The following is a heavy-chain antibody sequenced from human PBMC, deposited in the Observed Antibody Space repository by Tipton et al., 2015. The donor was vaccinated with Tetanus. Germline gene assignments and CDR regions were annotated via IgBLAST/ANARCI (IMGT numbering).Heavy chain of an antibody. CDR3: ARDQARGARGWNYFDY. Sequence: TLSLTCTVSGGSISSGGYYWSWIRQHPGKGLEWIGEIYNSGSTYYNPSLKSRVTILVDTTKNQFSLKLKSVTAADTAVYYCARDQARGARGWNYFDYWGQGSLVTVSS. V-gene: IGHV4-31*03. CDR1: GGSISSGGYY. D-gene: IGHD1-26*01. J-gene: IGHJ4*02. CDR2: IYNSGST.